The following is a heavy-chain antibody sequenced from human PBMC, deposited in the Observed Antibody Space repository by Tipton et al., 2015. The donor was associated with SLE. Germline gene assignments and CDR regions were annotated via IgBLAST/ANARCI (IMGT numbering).Heavy chain of an antibody. J-gene: IGHJ4*02. V-gene: IGHV4-59*01. CDR2: IFYSGST. Sequence: TLSLTCTVSGVSINSFHWSWIRQPPGKGLEWIGYIFYSGSTNYNPSLKSRVTMSLDSSKNQFSLSLSSVTAADTAVYYCARDLRGNFDYYFDYWGQGTLVTVSS. CDR1: GVSINSFH. CDR3: ARDLRGNFDYYFDY.